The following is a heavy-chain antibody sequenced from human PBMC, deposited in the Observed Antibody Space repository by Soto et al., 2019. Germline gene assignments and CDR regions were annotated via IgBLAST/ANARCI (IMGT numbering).Heavy chain of an antibody. CDR1: GFTFSSYA. CDR3: AKDPGHRYCGGDCYHHNWFDP. Sequence: GGSLRLSCAASGFTFSSYAMSWVRQAPGKGLEWVSAISGSGGSTYYAGSVKGRFTIPRDNSKNTMYLQMNSLRAEDRAVYYCAKDPGHRYCGGDCYHHNWFDPWGQGTLVTVSS. CDR2: ISGSGGST. V-gene: IGHV3-23*01. D-gene: IGHD2-21*02. J-gene: IGHJ5*02.